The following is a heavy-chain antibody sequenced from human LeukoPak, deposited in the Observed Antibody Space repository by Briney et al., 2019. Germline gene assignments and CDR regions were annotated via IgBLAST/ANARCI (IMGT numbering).Heavy chain of an antibody. Sequence: GGSLRLSCVASGFTFSSYSMNWVRQPPGKGLEWVSYISSSSSTIYYADSVKGRFTISRDNAKNSLYLQMNSLRAEDTAVYYCARDRGYNYGYGMDVWGHGTTVTVSS. D-gene: IGHD5-18*01. CDR2: ISSSSSTI. CDR3: ARDRGYNYGYGMDV. CDR1: GFTFSSYS. V-gene: IGHV3-48*01. J-gene: IGHJ6*02.